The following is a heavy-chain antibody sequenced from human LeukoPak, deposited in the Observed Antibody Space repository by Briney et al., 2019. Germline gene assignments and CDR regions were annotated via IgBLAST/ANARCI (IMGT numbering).Heavy chain of an antibody. CDR1: GGSFSGYY. CDR3: ARHGYCSSTSCQDY. CDR2: INHSGST. Sequence: TSETLSLTCAVYGGSFSGYYWSWIRQPPGKGLEWIGEINHSGSTNYNPSLKSRVTISVDTSKNQFSLKLSSVTAADTAVYYCARHGYCSSTSCQDYWGQGTLVTVSS. J-gene: IGHJ4*02. V-gene: IGHV4-34*01. D-gene: IGHD2-2*03.